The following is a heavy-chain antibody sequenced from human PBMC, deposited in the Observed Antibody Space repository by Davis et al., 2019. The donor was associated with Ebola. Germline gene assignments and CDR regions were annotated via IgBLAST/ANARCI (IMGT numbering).Heavy chain of an antibody. D-gene: IGHD3-22*01. CDR2: IYYSGST. CDR1: GGSISSSSYY. J-gene: IGHJ3*02. V-gene: IGHV4-39*01. Sequence: SETLSLTCTVSGGSISSSSYYWGWICQPPGKGLKWIGSIYYSGSTYYNPSLKSRVTISVDTSKNQFSLKLSSVTAADTAVYYCARIGITMIVVVIYAFDIWGQGTMVTVSS. CDR3: ARIGITMIVVVIYAFDI.